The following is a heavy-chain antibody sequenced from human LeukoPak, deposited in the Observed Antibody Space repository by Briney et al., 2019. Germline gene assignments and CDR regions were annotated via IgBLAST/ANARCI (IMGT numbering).Heavy chain of an antibody. CDR3: AKDGQSFNSMYDYFDS. D-gene: IGHD2-8*01. Sequence: PGGSLRLSCSASGFTFRNFAFSWVRQAPGKGLEWVSSIGGGDTHYADSVKGRFTISRDDSRSTVDLQMSSLRAEDTAVYYCAKDGQSFNSMYDYFDSWGQGTLVTVSS. CDR1: GFTFRNFA. J-gene: IGHJ4*02. V-gene: IGHV3-23*01. CDR2: IGGGDT.